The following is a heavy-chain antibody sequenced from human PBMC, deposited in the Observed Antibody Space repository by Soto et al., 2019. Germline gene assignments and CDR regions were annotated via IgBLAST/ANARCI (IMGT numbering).Heavy chain of an antibody. CDR1: GFSLSTSGVG. V-gene: IGHV2-5*02. D-gene: IGHD2-21*02. J-gene: IGHJ4*02. CDR3: AHSSYCGGDCYSHFDY. CDR2: IYWDDDK. Sequence: QITLKESGPTLVKPTQTLTLTCTFSGFSLSTSGVGVGWIRQPPGKALEWLALIYWDDDKRYSPSLKSRLTITNDTSKNQVVLTMTNMDPVDTATYYCAHSSYCGGDCYSHFDYWGQGTLVTVSS.